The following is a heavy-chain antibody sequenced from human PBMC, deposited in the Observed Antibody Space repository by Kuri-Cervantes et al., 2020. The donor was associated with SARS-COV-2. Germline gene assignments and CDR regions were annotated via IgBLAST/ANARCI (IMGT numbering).Heavy chain of an antibody. CDR2: INPNSGGT. J-gene: IGHJ4*02. CDR1: GYTLTGYY. CDR3: AREWITMVRGPFDY. Sequence: ASVKVSCKASGYTLTGYYMHWVRQAPGQGLEWMGWINPNSGGTNYAQKFQGRVTMTRDTSISTAYMELSRLRSDDTAVYYCAREWITMVRGPFDYWGQGTLVTVSS. V-gene: IGHV1-2*02. D-gene: IGHD3-10*01.